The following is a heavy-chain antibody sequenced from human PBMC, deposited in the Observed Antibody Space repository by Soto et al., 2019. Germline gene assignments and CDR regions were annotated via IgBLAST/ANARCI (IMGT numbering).Heavy chain of an antibody. CDR3: TIGSWSGEVFDI. CDR2: IIPMLGIR. CDR1: GGTFSTYS. D-gene: IGHD2-21*01. V-gene: IGHV1-69*02. J-gene: IGHJ3*02. Sequence: QVQLVQSGAEVKKPGSSVKVSCKDSGGTFSTYSMFWVRLAPGQGLEWMGRIIPMLGIRNYAQRWQDRVTMTADKATATAHMELSSLRSEDTALYYCTIGSWSGEVFDIWGQGTMVTVSS.